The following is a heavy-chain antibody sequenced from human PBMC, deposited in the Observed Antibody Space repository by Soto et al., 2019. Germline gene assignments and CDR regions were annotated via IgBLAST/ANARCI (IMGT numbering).Heavy chain of an antibody. J-gene: IGHJ4*02. CDR2: FYYSGST. V-gene: IGHV4-39*01. Sequence: QLQLQESGPGLVKPSETLSLTCTVPGGSISSSIYYWAWIRQPPGKGLEGIGTFYYSGSTYYNPSLKSRVTISVDTSKNQFALKLSSVTAADTAVYYCARRGSSSWYGYWGQGTLVTVSS. CDR3: ARRGSSSWYGY. CDR1: GGSISSSIYY. D-gene: IGHD6-13*01.